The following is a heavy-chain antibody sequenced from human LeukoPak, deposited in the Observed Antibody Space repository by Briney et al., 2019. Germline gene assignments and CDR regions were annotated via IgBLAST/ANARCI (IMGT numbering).Heavy chain of an antibody. Sequence: LSLTCAVYGGSFSGYYWSWIRQPPGKGLEWVSYISSSGSTIYYADSVKGRFTISRDNAKNSLYLQMNSLRAEDTAVYYCARDRDGLYDFWSGYYPRHFDYWGQGTLVTVSS. V-gene: IGHV3-11*01. CDR2: ISSSGSTI. CDR3: ARDRDGLYDFWSGYYPRHFDY. CDR1: GGSFSGYY. J-gene: IGHJ4*02. D-gene: IGHD3-3*01.